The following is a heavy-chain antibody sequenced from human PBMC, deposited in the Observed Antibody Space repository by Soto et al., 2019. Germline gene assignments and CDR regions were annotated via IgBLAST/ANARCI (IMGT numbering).Heavy chain of an antibody. V-gene: IGHV3-43D*03. CDR2: ISWDGGST. Sequence: GGSLRLSCAASGFTFDDYAMHWVRQAQGKGLEWVSLISWDGGSTYYADSVKGRFTMSRDNSKNSLYLQMNSLRAEDTSLYYCAKGQAVAGTSGYYYYGIDLWGQGTTVTVSS. D-gene: IGHD6-19*01. CDR3: AKGQAVAGTSGYYYYGIDL. CDR1: GFTFDDYA. J-gene: IGHJ6*02.